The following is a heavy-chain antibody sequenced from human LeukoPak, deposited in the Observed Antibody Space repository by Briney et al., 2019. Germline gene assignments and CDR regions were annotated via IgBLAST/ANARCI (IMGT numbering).Heavy chain of an antibody. CDR1: GYTFTSYY. V-gene: IGHV1-46*01. CDR2: INPSGGST. CDR3: ARDADLPYYYDSSGYQPFSDY. D-gene: IGHD3-22*01. J-gene: IGHJ4*02. Sequence: EASVRVSCKASGYTFTSYYMHWVRQAPGQGLEWMGIINPSGGSTSYAQKFPGRVTMTRDTSTSTVYMELSSLRSEDTAVYYCARDADLPYYYDSSGYQPFSDYWGQGTLVTVSS.